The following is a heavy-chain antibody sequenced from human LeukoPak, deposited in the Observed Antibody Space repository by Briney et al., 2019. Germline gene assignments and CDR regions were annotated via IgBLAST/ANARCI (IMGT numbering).Heavy chain of an antibody. CDR1: GFTFDDYA. J-gene: IGHJ5*02. V-gene: IGHV3-9*01. Sequence: GGSLRLSCAASGFTFDDYAMHWVRQAPGKGLEWVSGISWNSGSIGYADSVKGRFTISRDNAKNSLYLQMNSLRAEDTAVYYCARDRAAAGMGWFDPWGQGTLVTVSS. CDR3: ARDRAAAGMGWFDP. D-gene: IGHD6-13*01. CDR2: ISWNSGSI.